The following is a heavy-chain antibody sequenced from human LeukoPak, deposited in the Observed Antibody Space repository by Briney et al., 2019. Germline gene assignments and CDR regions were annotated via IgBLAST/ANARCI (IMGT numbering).Heavy chain of an antibody. CDR3: ARALNECLLPNDY. J-gene: IGHJ4*02. V-gene: IGHV4-39*07. D-gene: IGHD3-22*01. Sequence: SETLSLTCTVSGGSISSSSYYWGWIRLPPGKGLEWIGSIYYSGSTYYNPSLKSRVTIPVDTSKNQFSLKLSSVTAADTAVYYCARALNECLLPNDYWGQGTLVTVSS. CDR2: IYYSGST. CDR1: GGSISSSSYY.